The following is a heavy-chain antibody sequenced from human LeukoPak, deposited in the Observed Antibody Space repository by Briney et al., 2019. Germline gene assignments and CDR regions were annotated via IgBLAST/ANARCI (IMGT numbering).Heavy chain of an antibody. V-gene: IGHV3-66*01. Sequence: GGSLRLSCAASGFTVSSNYMSWVRQAPGKGLEWVSVIYSGGSTYYADSVKGRFTIFSDDSKNTLYLQMNRMRAEDTAVYYCVSSDYYGSGSYDYWGQGTLVTVSS. CDR3: VSSDYYGSGSYDY. J-gene: IGHJ4*02. CDR2: IYSGGST. D-gene: IGHD3-10*01. CDR1: GFTVSSNY.